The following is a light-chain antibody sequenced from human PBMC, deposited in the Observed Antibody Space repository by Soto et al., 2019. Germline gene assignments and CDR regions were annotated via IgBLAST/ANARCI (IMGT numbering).Light chain of an antibody. CDR2: EVS. CDR1: SSDVGGYNY. CDR3: SSYTSSSTLDV. Sequence: QSALTQPASVSGSPGQSITTSCTGTSSDVGGYNYVSWYQQHPAKAPKLMIYEVSNRPSGVSNRFSGSKSGNTASLTISGLQAEDEADYYCSSYTSSSTLDVFGTGTKVTVL. V-gene: IGLV2-14*01. J-gene: IGLJ1*01.